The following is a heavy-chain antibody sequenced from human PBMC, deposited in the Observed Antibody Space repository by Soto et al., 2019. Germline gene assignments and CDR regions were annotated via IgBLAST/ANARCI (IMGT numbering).Heavy chain of an antibody. CDR2: IYYSGST. D-gene: IGHD2-2*01. Sequence: SETLSLTCTVSGGSISSYYWSWIRQPPGKGLEWIGYIYYSGSTNYNPSLKSRVTISVDTSKNQFSLKLSSVTAADTAVYYCASGTPCSSTSCYAHYFDYWGQGTLVTVSS. V-gene: IGHV4-59*08. J-gene: IGHJ4*02. CDR3: ASGTPCSSTSCYAHYFDY. CDR1: GGSISSYY.